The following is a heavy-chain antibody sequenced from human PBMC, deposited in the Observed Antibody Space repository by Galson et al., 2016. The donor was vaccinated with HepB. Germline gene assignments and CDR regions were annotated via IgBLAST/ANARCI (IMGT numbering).Heavy chain of an antibody. CDR2: IQQGGGEK. CDR3: ASYSYGYGFGN. Sequence: SLRLSCAASGFIFSNYWMCWVRQAPGKGLEWVANIQQGGGEKYYLDSVKGRFTISRDNTQNSLYLQMDSLRAEDAAVYYCASYSYGYGFGNWGQGTLVTVSS. D-gene: IGHD5-18*01. V-gene: IGHV3-7*01. CDR1: GFIFSNYW. J-gene: IGHJ4*02.